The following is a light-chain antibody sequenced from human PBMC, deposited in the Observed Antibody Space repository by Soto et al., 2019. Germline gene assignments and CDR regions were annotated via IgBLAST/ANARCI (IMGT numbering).Light chain of an antibody. Sequence: DIQMTQSPSSVSASVGDRVTITCRASQGVSTWLAWYQQRPGKAPKLLMYAVSSLQSGVPSRFSGSGSGTDFTLTISRLQPEDFATYFCHQANTFPLTFGGGTKIEIK. V-gene: IGKV1-12*01. CDR1: QGVSTW. CDR3: HQANTFPLT. CDR2: AVS. J-gene: IGKJ4*01.